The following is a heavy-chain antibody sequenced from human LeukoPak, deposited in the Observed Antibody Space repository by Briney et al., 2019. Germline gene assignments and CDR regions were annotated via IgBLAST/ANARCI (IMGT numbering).Heavy chain of an antibody. V-gene: IGHV1-18*01. J-gene: IGHJ4*02. Sequence: ASVKVSCKASGYTFSTYGVSWVRQAPGQGLEWMGWISPYNNKTNYAETLQDRVTMTTDTSTSTAYMEVRNLRSDDTAVYYCARAAKRITLVRDLDYWGQGTLVTGSS. CDR1: GYTFSTYG. D-gene: IGHD3-10*01. CDR3: ARAAKRITLVRDLDY. CDR2: ISPYNNKT.